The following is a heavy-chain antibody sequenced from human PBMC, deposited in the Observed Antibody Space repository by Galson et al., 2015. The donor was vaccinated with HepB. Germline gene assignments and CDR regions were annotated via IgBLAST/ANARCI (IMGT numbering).Heavy chain of an antibody. D-gene: IGHD3-3*01. CDR2: INPSGSST. CDR1: GYTFTSYY. CDR3: ASEDNSVANWSGYYKGKYYFDY. Sequence: SVKVSCKASGYTFTSYYMHWVRQAPGQGLEWMGIINPSGSSTSYAQKFQGRVTMTRDTSTSTVYMELSSLRSEDTAVYYCASEDNSVANWSGYYKGKYYFDYWGQGTLVTVSS. J-gene: IGHJ4*02. V-gene: IGHV1-46*01.